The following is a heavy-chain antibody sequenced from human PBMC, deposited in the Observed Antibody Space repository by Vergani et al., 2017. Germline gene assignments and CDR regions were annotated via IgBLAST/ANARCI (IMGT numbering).Heavy chain of an antibody. CDR3: ARDSAGSGNYYYYYYMDV. D-gene: IGHD3-10*01. V-gene: IGHV4-61*02. Sequence: QVQLQESGPGLVKPSQTLSLTCTVSGGSISSGSYYWSWIRQPAGKGLEWIGRIYTSGSTNYNPPLKSRVTISVDTSKNQFSLKLSSVTAADTAVYYCARDSAGSGNYYYYYYMDVWGKGTTVTVSS. J-gene: IGHJ6*03. CDR2: IYTSGST. CDR1: GGSISSGSYY.